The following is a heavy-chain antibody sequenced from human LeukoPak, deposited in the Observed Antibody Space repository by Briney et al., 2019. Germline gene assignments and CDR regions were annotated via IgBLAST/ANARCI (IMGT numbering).Heavy chain of an antibody. CDR3: ITDLGSGRRNDAFDI. D-gene: IGHD3-10*01. CDR1: GFTFSNAW. J-gene: IGHJ3*02. CDR2: VISKTDGETT. V-gene: IGHV3-15*07. Sequence: GGSLRLSCAASGFTFSNAWMNWVRQAPGKGLEWVCRVISKTDGETTDYAAPVKGRLTISRDESKNTLYLQMNNLKIEDTAVYYCITDLGSGRRNDAFDIWGQGTMVTVSS.